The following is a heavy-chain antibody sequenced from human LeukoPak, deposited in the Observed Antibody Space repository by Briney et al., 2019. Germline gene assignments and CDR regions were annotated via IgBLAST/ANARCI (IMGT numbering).Heavy chain of an antibody. CDR3: AKVGQPCCSSASCYHFDY. D-gene: IGHD2-2*01. J-gene: IGHJ4*02. V-gene: IGHV3-23*01. CDR1: KFTFSSYA. Sequence: GGSLRLSCAASKFTFSSYAMSWVRQAPGKGLEWVSGISGSGGNTYYADSVKGRFTISRDNSKNTLYLQMNSLRAEDTAVYYCAKVGQPCCSSASCYHFDYWGQGTLVTVSS. CDR2: ISGSGGNT.